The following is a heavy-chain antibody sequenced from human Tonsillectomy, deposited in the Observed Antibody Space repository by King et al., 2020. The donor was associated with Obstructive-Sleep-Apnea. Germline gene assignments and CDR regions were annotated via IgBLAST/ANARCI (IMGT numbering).Heavy chain of an antibody. V-gene: IGHV3-74*01. Sequence: VQLVESGGGLVQPGGSLRLSCAASGFTFSNYWMHWVRQAPGKGLVWVSRINSDESTTTYADSVKGRFTISRDHAKNTLYLQMNSLRAEDTAVYYCVREGSSSSVDGYFDLWGRGTLVTVSS. J-gene: IGHJ2*01. D-gene: IGHD6-6*01. CDR1: GFTFSNYW. CDR3: VREGSSSSVDGYFDL. CDR2: INSDESTT.